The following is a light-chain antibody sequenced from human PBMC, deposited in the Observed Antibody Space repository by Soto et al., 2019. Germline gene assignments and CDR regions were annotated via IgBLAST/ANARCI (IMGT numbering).Light chain of an antibody. J-gene: IGKJ5*01. V-gene: IGKV3-20*01. CDR2: GAS. CDR1: QSVSSSY. CDR3: QQYGSSPRIT. Sequence: EIVLTQSPATLSLSPGERSTLSCSASQSVSSSYLAWYQQKPGQAPRLLIYGASSRATGIPDRFSGSGSGTDFTLTISRLEPEDFAVYYCQQYGSSPRITFGQGTRLEIK.